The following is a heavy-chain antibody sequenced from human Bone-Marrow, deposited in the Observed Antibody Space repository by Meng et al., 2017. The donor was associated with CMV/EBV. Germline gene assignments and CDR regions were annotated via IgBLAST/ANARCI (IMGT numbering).Heavy chain of an antibody. J-gene: IGHJ5*02. CDR3: ARDVFGSSSSGWFDP. CDR2: INPSGGST. V-gene: IGHV1-46*01. D-gene: IGHD6-6*01. CDR1: GYTFTSYY. Sequence: ASVKVSCKASGYTFTSYYMHWVRQAPGQGLEWMGIINPSGGSTSYAQKFQGRVTMTRDTSTSTVYKELSSLRSEDTAVYYCARDVFGSSSSGWFDPWGQGTLVTVSS.